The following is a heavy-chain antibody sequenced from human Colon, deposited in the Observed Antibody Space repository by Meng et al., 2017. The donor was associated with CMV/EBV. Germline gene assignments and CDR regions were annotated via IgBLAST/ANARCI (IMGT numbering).Heavy chain of an antibody. CDR3: AREGDCSSTSCQFGWFDP. V-gene: IGHV4-34*01. CDR2: INHSGST. D-gene: IGHD2-2*01. CDR1: GGSFSGYY. Sequence: SETLSLTCAVYGGSFSGYYWSWIRQPPGKGLEWIGEINHSGSTNYNPSLKSRVTISVDTSKNQFSLKLSSVTAADTAVYYCAREGDCSSTSCQFGWFDPWGQGTLVTVSS. J-gene: IGHJ5*02.